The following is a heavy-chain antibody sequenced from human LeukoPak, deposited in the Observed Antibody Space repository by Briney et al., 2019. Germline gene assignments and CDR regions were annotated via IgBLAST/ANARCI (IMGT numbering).Heavy chain of an antibody. CDR2: IYYSGTT. J-gene: IGHJ5*02. Sequence: PSETLSLTCTVSGGSISSSSYYWGWIRQPPGKGLEWIGSIYYSGTTYYNPSLKSRVTISVDTSRNQFSLKLSSVTAADTAVYYCARGLRITMIAVVIRSDWFDPWGQGTLVTVSS. CDR1: GGSISSSSYY. V-gene: IGHV4-39*07. D-gene: IGHD3-22*01. CDR3: ARGLRITMIAVVIRSDWFDP.